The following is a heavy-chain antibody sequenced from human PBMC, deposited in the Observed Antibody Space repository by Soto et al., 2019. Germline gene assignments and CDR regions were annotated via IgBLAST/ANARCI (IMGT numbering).Heavy chain of an antibody. CDR3: ARGGLAARKGRWFDP. J-gene: IGHJ5*02. V-gene: IGHV4-59*01. CDR2: IHYSGST. CDR1: GGSISSYY. Sequence: SETLSLTCTVSGGSISSYYWGWIRQPPGKGLEWIGYIHYSGSTNYNPSLKSRVTISVDTPKNQFSLKVNSMTAADTAVYYCARGGLAARKGRWFDPWGQGTLVTVSS. D-gene: IGHD6-6*01.